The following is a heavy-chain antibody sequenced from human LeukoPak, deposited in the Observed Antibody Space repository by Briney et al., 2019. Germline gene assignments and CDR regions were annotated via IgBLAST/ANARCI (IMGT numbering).Heavy chain of an antibody. CDR3: ASIRGTLGY. Sequence: GGSLRLSCAASGFTFSDHFMDWVRQAPGKGLEWVGRIKNKANSYITQYAASMEGRFTISRDDSKDSLYLQMSSLKTEDTAMYYCASIRGTLGYWGQGTVVTVSS. CDR2: IKNKANSYIT. J-gene: IGHJ4*02. V-gene: IGHV3-72*01. D-gene: IGHD1-26*01. CDR1: GFTFSDHF.